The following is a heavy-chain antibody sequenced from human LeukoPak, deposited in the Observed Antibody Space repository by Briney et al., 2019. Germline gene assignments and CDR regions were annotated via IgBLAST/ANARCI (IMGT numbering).Heavy chain of an antibody. D-gene: IGHD3-16*01. V-gene: IGHV3-74*01. CDR2: IKTDGTTT. J-gene: IGHJ4*02. Sequence: PGGFLRLSCVASGFIFSGYWMHWVRQAPGKGLEWVSRIKTDGTTTYYGDSVKGRFTVSRDNAKNTLYLQMNFLRADDTAVYYCARDWAWGGFDFWGQGALVTVSS. CDR1: GFIFSGYW. CDR3: ARDWAWGGFDF.